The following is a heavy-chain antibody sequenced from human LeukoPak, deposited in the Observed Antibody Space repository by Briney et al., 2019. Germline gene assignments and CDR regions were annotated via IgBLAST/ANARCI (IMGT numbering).Heavy chain of an antibody. D-gene: IGHD3-10*01. CDR3: AKGSGGYVDC. J-gene: IGHJ4*02. CDR1: GFTFDDYT. V-gene: IGHV3-43*01. Sequence: GGSLRLSCAASGFTFDDYTMHWVRQAPGKGLEWVSLISWDRGSTYYADSVKRRFTISRDNSKNSLYLQMNSLRTEDTALYYCAKGSGGYVDCWGQGTLVTVSS. CDR2: ISWDRGST.